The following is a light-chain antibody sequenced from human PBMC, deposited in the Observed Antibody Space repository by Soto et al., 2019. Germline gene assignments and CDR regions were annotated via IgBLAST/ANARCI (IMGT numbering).Light chain of an antibody. CDR2: GAS. CDR1: QDIRKD. Sequence: AIQMTQSPSSLSASVGDRFTITWRASQDIRKDLDWYQQKPGKAPQILIYGASTLQTGVASRFSGSGSATDFTLTISSLQPEDSAAYYCLQDYNYPFTFGQGTKVDIK. CDR3: LQDYNYPFT. J-gene: IGKJ2*01. V-gene: IGKV1-6*01.